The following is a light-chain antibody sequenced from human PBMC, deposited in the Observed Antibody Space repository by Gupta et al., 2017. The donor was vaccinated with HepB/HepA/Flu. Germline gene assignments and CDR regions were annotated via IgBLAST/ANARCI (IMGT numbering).Light chain of an antibody. CDR3: RTGGTGNWV. CDR1: SGNSSHS. V-gene: IGLV4-69*01. CDR2: VKSDGSH. Sequence: QLLLPPSPSAFASLCASVQLTCTLSSGNSSHSIAWHQHQPEKGPRNLMKVKSDGSHFKGDGSPAGCSGSSTVAERDLTISSCQSEDEADYDWRTGGTGNWVFGGGTKLTV. J-gene: IGLJ3*02.